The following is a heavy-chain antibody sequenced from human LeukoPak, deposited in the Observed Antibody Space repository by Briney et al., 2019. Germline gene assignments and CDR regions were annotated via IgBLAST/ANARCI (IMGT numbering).Heavy chain of an antibody. CDR3: ARDEYYDILTGYPAKDV. CDR2: ISAYNGNT. Sequence: ASVKVSCKASGYTFTSYGISWVRQAPGQGLEWMGWISAYNGNTNYAQKLQGRVTMTTDTSTSTAYMELRSLRSDDTAVYYCARDEYYDILTGYPAKDVWGQGTTVTVSS. CDR1: GYTFTSYG. D-gene: IGHD3-9*01. V-gene: IGHV1-18*01. J-gene: IGHJ6*02.